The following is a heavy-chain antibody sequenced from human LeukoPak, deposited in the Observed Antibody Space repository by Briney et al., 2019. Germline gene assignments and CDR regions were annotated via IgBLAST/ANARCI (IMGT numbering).Heavy chain of an antibody. J-gene: IGHJ3*02. V-gene: IGHV4-39*01. Sequence: SQTLSLTCTVSGGSIWTSDYYWGCIRQIPGKGLEWIGTISDGGSTYYNPSLESRVIISVDTSKNQFSLKLSSVTAADTAVYYCVRHCCSTPSKRTFDIWGQGTLVTVSS. CDR1: GGSIWTSDYY. D-gene: IGHD2-2*01. CDR2: ISDGGST. CDR3: VRHCCSTPSKRTFDI.